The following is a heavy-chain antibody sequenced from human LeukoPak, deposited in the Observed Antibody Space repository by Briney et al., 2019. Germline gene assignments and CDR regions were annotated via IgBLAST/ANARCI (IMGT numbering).Heavy chain of an antibody. J-gene: IGHJ6*03. CDR1: GFTFDDYR. CDR2: INWNGGST. V-gene: IGHV3-20*01. CDR3: ARIITPYYYYYMDV. D-gene: IGHD3-10*01. Sequence: GGSLRLSCAASGFTFDDYRMSWVRQAPGKGLEWVPGINWNGGSTGYADSVKGRFTISRDNVKNSLYLQMNSLRAEDTALYHCARIITPYYYYYMDVWGKGTTVTISS.